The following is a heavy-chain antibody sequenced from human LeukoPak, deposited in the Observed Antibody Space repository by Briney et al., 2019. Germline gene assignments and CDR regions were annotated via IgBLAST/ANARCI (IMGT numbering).Heavy chain of an antibody. CDR2: IYYSGST. V-gene: IGHV4-4*02. J-gene: IGHJ4*02. Sequence: PSETLSLTCAVSGGSISSSNWWSWVRQPPGKGLEWIGYIYYSGSTYYNPSLKSRVTISVDTSKNQFSLKLSSVTAADTAVYYCARVVTMVRGVIDYWGQGTLVTVSS. CDR1: GGSISSSNW. D-gene: IGHD3-10*01. CDR3: ARVVTMVRGVIDY.